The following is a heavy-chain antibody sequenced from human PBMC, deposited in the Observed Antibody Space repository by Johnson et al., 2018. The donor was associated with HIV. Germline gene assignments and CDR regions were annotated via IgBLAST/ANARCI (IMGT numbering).Heavy chain of an antibody. D-gene: IGHD6-19*01. Sequence: VQLVESGGGLVQPGGSLRLSCAASRFTFKNYWMTWVRQAPGKGLEWVANIKEDGSEKYYADSVKGRFTISRDNSKNTLYLQMNSLRAEDTAVYYCARARAGAFDIWGQGTMVTVSS. CDR2: IKEDGSEK. V-gene: IGHV3-7*01. CDR3: ARARAGAFDI. CDR1: RFTFKNYW. J-gene: IGHJ3*02.